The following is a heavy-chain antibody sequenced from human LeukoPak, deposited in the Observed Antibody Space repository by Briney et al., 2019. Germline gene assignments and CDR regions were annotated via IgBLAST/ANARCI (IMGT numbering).Heavy chain of an antibody. Sequence: SQTLSLTCTVSGGSISSGSYYWSWIRRPAGKGLEWIGRIYTSGSTNYNPPLKSRVTISVDTSKNQFSLKLSSVTAADTAVYYCARTYYYDSSGYYSLDYWGQGTLVTVSS. J-gene: IGHJ4*02. D-gene: IGHD3-22*01. V-gene: IGHV4-61*02. CDR2: IYTSGST. CDR1: GGSISSGSYY. CDR3: ARTYYYDSSGYYSLDY.